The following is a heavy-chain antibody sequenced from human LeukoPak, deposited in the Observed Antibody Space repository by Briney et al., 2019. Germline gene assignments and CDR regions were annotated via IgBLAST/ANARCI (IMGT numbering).Heavy chain of an antibody. J-gene: IGHJ4*02. CDR2: ISGSGGRT. D-gene: IGHD2-15*01. V-gene: IGHV3-23*01. CDR1: GFTFSSYA. CDR3: AKDRCSGGGCYTDFDY. Sequence: PRGSLRLSCAASGFTFSSYAMSWVRQAPGKGLEWVSAISGSGGRTYYADSVKGRFTISRDNSKNTLYLQMNSLRAEDTAVYYCAKDRCSGGGCYTDFDYWGQGTLVTVCS.